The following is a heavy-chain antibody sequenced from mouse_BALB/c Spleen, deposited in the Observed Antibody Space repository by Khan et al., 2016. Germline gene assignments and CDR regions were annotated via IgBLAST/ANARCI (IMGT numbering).Heavy chain of an antibody. CDR2: ISYSGST. CDR1: GYSITSDYA. Sequence: EVQLLESGPGLVKPSQSLSLTCTVTGYSITSDYAWNWIRQFPGNKLEWMGYISYSGSTSYNPSLKSRISITRDTSKNQFFLQLNSVTTEDTATYYCARFYYGSSYYYARDYWGQGTSVTVSS. CDR3: ARFYYGSSYYYARDY. J-gene: IGHJ4*01. V-gene: IGHV3-2*02. D-gene: IGHD1-1*01.